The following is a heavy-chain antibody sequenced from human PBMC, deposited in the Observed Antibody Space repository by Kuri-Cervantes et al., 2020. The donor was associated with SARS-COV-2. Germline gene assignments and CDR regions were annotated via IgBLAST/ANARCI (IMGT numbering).Heavy chain of an antibody. D-gene: IGHD6-19*01. CDR3: ATDKSGWYKFDY. V-gene: IGHV5-51*01. Sequence: KVSCKGSGYSFTSYWNGWVRQMPGKGLEWMGIIYPGDSDTRYSPSFQGQVTISADKSTSTAYLQWSSLKASDSAIYYCATDKSGWYKFDYWGQGSLVTVSS. CDR1: GYSFTSYW. J-gene: IGHJ4*02. CDR2: IYPGDSDT.